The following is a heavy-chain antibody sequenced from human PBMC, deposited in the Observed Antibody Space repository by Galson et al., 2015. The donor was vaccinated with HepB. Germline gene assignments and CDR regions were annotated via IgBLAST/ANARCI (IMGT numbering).Heavy chain of an antibody. CDR2: TYYRSKWYN. V-gene: IGHV6-1*01. Sequence: CAISGDSVSSNSAAWNWIRQSPSRGLEWLGRTYYRSKWYNDYAVSVKSRITINPDTSKNQFSLQLNSVTPEDTAVYYCARDEWVATILLPFDIWGQGTMVTVSS. CDR1: GDSVSSNSAA. CDR3: ARDEWVATILLPFDI. J-gene: IGHJ3*02. D-gene: IGHD5-12*01.